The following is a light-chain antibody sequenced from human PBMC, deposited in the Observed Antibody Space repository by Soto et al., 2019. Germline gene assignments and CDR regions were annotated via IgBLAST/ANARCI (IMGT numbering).Light chain of an antibody. J-gene: IGLJ3*02. CDR1: TGAVTSGYY. V-gene: IGLV7-43*01. Sequence: QAVVTQEPSLTVSPGGTVTLTFASSTGAVTSGYYPNWFQQKAGQAPRVLIYSTSNKHSWTPARFSGSLLGGKAALTLSGVQPEDEAEYYCLLFYGHAWVFGGGTKVTVL. CDR2: STS. CDR3: LLFYGHAWV.